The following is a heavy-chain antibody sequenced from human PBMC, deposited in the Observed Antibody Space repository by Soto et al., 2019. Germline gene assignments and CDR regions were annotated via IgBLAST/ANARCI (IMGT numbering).Heavy chain of an antibody. CDR1: GFSFSTYD. V-gene: IGHV3-48*02. J-gene: IGHJ6*02. D-gene: IGHD4-17*01. CDR2: ISGGSSRI. Sequence: GGSLRLSCAASGFSFSTYDMNWVRQAPGKGLEWVSYISGGSSRIFYADSVKGRFTISRDNAKNSLYLQMNSLRDEDTGVYYCARVIYGGWSTIKDYYYFAMDVWGQGTTVTVSS. CDR3: ARVIYGGWSTIKDYYYFAMDV.